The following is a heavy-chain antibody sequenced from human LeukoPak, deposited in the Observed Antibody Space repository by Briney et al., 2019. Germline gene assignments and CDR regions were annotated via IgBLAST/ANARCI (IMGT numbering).Heavy chain of an antibody. Sequence: GGSLRLSCAASGFTFSSYEMNWVRQAPGKGLEWVSYISSSGSTIYYADSVKGRFTISRDNAKNSLYLQMNSLRAEDTAVYYCAKGRIVKLDCWGRGTLDTVSS. J-gene: IGHJ4*02. CDR1: GFTFSSYE. D-gene: IGHD1-26*01. CDR3: AKGRIVKLDC. V-gene: IGHV3-48*03. CDR2: ISSSGSTI.